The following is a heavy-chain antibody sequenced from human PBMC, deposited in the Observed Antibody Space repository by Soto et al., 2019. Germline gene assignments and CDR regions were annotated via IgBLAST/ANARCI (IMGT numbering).Heavy chain of an antibody. Sequence: SETLSLTCTVTGDSISSRSYYWGWIRQPPGKGLEWIGSIYYSGSTYNNPSLRSRVSMSIDTSKDQFSLKLKSVTAADTALYFCARKRTSVVTQAYFDVWGPGPLVTVS. CDR1: GDSISSRSYY. J-gene: IGHJ4*02. V-gene: IGHV4-39*01. D-gene: IGHD2-21*02. CDR3: ARKRTSVVTQAYFDV. CDR2: IYYSGST.